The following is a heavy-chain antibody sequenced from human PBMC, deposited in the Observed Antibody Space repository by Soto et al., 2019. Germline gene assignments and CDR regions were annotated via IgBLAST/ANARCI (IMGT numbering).Heavy chain of an antibody. CDR1: GYSFAGYW. D-gene: IGHD3-22*01. CDR2: IDPSDSQT. CDR3: ARQIYDSDTGPNFQYYFDS. V-gene: IGHV5-10-1*01. J-gene: IGHJ4*02. Sequence: GESLKISCKGSGYSFAGYWITWVRQKPGKGLEWMGRIDPSDSQTYYSPSFRGHVIISATKSITTVFLQWSSLRASDTAMYYCARQIYDSDTGPNFQYYFDSWGQGTPVTVSS.